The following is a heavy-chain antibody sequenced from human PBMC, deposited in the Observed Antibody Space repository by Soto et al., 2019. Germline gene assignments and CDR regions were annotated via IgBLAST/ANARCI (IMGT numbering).Heavy chain of an antibody. CDR2: ISSSSSYI. V-gene: IGHV3-21*01. CDR1: GFTFSSYS. CDR3: ARDPWFGDYGMDV. J-gene: IGHJ6*02. Sequence: LRLSCAASGFTFSSYSMNWVRQAPGKGLEWVSSISSSSSYIYYADSVKGRFTISRDNAKNSLYLQMNSLRAEDTAVYYCARDPWFGDYGMDVWGQGTTVTVSS. D-gene: IGHD3-10*01.